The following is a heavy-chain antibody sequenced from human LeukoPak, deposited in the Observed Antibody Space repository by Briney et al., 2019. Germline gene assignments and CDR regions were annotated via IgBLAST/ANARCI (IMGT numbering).Heavy chain of an antibody. V-gene: IGHV1-18*01. CDR2: ISGYNGNT. D-gene: IGHD2-15*01. J-gene: IGHJ4*02. CDR3: ARVGCSRDNCYSSADH. Sequence: ASVKVSCKTSGYTFTRDGISWVRQAPGQGLEWMGWISGYNGNTKYEQKVQDRVTLTIDTSTSTADMELRSLRIDDTAVYYCARVGCSRDNCYSSADHWGQGTLVTVSS. CDR1: GYTFTRDG.